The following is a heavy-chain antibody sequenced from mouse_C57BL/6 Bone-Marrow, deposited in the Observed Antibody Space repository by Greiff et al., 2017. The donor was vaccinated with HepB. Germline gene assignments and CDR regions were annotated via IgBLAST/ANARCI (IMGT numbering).Heavy chain of an antibody. CDR1: GYTFTDYY. CDR3: ARDPPDY. CDR2: INPYNGGT. Sequence: DVQLVESGPVLVKPGASVKMSCKASGYTFTDYYMNWVKQSHGKSLEWIGVINPYNGGTSYNQKFKGKATLTVDKSSSTAYMELNSLTSEDSAVYYCARDPPDYWGQGTTLTVSS. V-gene: IGHV1-19*01. J-gene: IGHJ2*01.